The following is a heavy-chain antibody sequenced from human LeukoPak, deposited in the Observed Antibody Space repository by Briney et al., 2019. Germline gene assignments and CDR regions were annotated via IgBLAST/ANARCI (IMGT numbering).Heavy chain of an antibody. V-gene: IGHV1-18*01. D-gene: IGHD3-3*01. Sequence: GASVKVSCKASGYTFTSYGISWVRQAPGQGLEWMGWISAYNGNTNYAQKLQGRVTMTTDTSTSTAYMELSSLRSEDTAVYYCARDLPIDDFWSGYPLLWGQGTLVTVSS. CDR1: GYTFTSYG. CDR2: ISAYNGNT. J-gene: IGHJ4*02. CDR3: ARDLPIDDFWSGYPLL.